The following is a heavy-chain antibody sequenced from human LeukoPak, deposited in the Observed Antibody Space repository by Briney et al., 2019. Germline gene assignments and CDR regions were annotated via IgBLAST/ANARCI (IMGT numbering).Heavy chain of an antibody. J-gene: IGHJ5*02. Sequence: ASVKVSCKASGYTFTGYYMHWVRQAPGQGLEWMGWINPNSGGTNYAQKFQGRVAMTRDTSISTAYMELSRLRSDDTAVYYCATTTSPRDWFDPWGQGTLVTVSS. CDR2: INPNSGGT. CDR1: GYTFTGYY. CDR3: ATTTSPRDWFDP. V-gene: IGHV1-2*02. D-gene: IGHD2-2*01.